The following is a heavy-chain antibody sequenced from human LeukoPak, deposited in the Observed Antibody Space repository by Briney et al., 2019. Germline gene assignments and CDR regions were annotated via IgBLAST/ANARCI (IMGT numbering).Heavy chain of an antibody. Sequence: ASVKVSCKASGYTFTGYYMHWVRQAPGQGLEWMGWINPNSGGTNYAQKFQGRVTMTRDTSISTAYMELSRLRSDDTAVYYCARDRAAADGFDYWGQGTLVTVSS. CDR2: INPNSGGT. V-gene: IGHV1-2*02. CDR3: ARDRAAADGFDY. D-gene: IGHD6-13*01. J-gene: IGHJ4*02. CDR1: GYTFTGYY.